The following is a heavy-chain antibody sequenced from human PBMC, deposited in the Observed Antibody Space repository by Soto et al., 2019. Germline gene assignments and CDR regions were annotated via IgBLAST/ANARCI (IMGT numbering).Heavy chain of an antibody. D-gene: IGHD6-19*01. CDR3: AKDGQPSSGWYDP. CDR2: ISWNSGTI. V-gene: IGHV3-9*01. J-gene: IGHJ5*02. Sequence: EVQLVESGGGLVQPGRSLRLSCAASGFTFDDYAMHWVRQAPGKGLEWVSGISWNSGTIGYADSVKGRFTISRDNAKNSLYLQMNSLRAEDTALYYCAKDGQPSSGWYDPWGQGTLVTVSS. CDR1: GFTFDDYA.